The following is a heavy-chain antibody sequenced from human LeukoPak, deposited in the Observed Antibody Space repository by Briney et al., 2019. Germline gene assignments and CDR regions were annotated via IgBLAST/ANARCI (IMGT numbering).Heavy chain of an antibody. CDR3: TREPLSGQLVPYDY. J-gene: IGHJ4*02. Sequence: ASVKVSCKASGYTFIDYYIHWVRQAPGQGPEWMGWINPRSGGTKYAQKFQGRITMTRDTSIDTGYIEMTSLRNDDTAVFFCTREPLSGQLVPYDYWGQGTVVTVSS. D-gene: IGHD6-6*01. V-gene: IGHV1-2*02. CDR2: INPRSGGT. CDR1: GYTFIDYY.